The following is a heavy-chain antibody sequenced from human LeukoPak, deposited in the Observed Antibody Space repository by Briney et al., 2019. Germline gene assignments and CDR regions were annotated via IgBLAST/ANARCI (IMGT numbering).Heavy chain of an antibody. CDR3: AKEFAAALHDMDV. J-gene: IGHJ6*02. V-gene: IGHV3-23*01. CDR1: GFTFSSYA. Sequence: GGSLRLSCAASGFTFSSYAMSWVRQAPGKGLEWVSGFSGSGGSTYHADSVKGRFTISRDNSKNTLHLQMNSLRVEDTAIYYCAKEFAAALHDMDVWGQGTTVTVSS. D-gene: IGHD6-13*01. CDR2: FSGSGGST.